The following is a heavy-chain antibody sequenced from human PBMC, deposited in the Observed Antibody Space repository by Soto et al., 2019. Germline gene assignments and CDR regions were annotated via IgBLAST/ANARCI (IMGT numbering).Heavy chain of an antibody. J-gene: IGHJ4*02. CDR3: ARLTYYYDGSGYRGFDY. Sequence: PGGSLRLSCAASGFTFSSYSMNWVRQAPGKGLEWVSYISYSSSYIYYADSVKGRFTISRDNAKNSLYLQMNSLRDEDTAVYYCARLTYYYDGSGYRGFDYWGQGTLVTVSS. D-gene: IGHD3-22*01. CDR1: GFTFSSYS. V-gene: IGHV3-21*01. CDR2: ISYSSSYI.